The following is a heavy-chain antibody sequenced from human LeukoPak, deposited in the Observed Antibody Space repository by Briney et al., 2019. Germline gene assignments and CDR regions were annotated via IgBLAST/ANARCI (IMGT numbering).Heavy chain of an antibody. V-gene: IGHV1-69*05. CDR2: IIPIFGTA. CDR1: GGTFSSYA. J-gene: IGHJ6*03. CDR3: ARVVTPRDYDFYYMDV. Sequence: SSVTVSYKASGGTFSSYAISWVRQAPGQGLEWMGGIIPIFGTANYAQKFQGRVTITTDESTSTAYMELSSLRSEDTAVYYCARVVTPRDYDFYYMDVWGKGTTVTVSS. D-gene: IGHD3-3*01.